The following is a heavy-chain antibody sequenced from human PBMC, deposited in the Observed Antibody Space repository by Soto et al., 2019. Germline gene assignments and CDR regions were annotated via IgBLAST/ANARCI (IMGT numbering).Heavy chain of an antibody. V-gene: IGHV4-31*03. D-gene: IGHD1-26*01. J-gene: IGHJ4*02. CDR2: IYYSGSS. Sequence: KTSETLSLTCTVSGGSISSGSYHWSWIRQHPGKGLEWIGNIYYSGSSYYNPSLKSRATISIDTSKDQFSLRLGSVTAADTAVYYRARVEGSSYYFRHDCWGRGTLVTVSS. CDR3: ARVEGSSYYFRHDC. CDR1: GGSISSGSYH.